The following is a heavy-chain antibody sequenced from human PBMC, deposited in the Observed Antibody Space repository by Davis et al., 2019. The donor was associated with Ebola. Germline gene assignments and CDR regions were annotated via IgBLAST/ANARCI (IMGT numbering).Heavy chain of an antibody. CDR2: IYHSGST. V-gene: IGHV4-59*01. Sequence: SETLSLTCTVSGGSISSYYWSWIRQPPGKGLEWIGYIYHSGSTYYNPSLKSRVTMSVDTSKNQFSLKLSSVTAADTAVYYCARGQEGGLWYYGMDVWGQGTTVTVSS. J-gene: IGHJ6*02. D-gene: IGHD2-8*02. CDR3: ARGQEGGLWYYGMDV. CDR1: GGSISSYY.